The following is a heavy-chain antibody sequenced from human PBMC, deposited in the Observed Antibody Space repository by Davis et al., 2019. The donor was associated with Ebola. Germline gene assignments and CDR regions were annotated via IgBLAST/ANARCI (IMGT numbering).Heavy chain of an antibody. CDR2: TYYRSKWLY. J-gene: IGHJ6*02. V-gene: IGHV6-1*01. Sequence: MPSETLSLTCVISGDTVSSNSVAWNWIRQSPSRGLEWLGRTYYRSKWLYDYSVSVKSRITITPDTSRNQFSLQLDSVTPEDTAVYYCARGPPMDVWGQGTTVTVSS. CDR3: ARGPPMDV. CDR1: GDTVSSNSVA.